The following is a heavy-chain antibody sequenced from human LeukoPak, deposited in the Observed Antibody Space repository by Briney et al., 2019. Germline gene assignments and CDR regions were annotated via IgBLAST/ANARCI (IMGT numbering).Heavy chain of an antibody. CDR2: IYYSGST. CDR1: GGSISSYY. V-gene: IGHV4-59*01. CDR3: ARAVQLERPPPLVGYYYMDV. D-gene: IGHD1-1*01. Sequence: SETLSLTCTVSGGSISSYYWSWIRQPPGKGLEWIGYIYYSGSTNYNPSLKSRVTISVDTSKNQFSLKLNSVTAADTAVYFCARAVQLERPPPLVGYYYMDVWGKGTTVTVSS. J-gene: IGHJ6*03.